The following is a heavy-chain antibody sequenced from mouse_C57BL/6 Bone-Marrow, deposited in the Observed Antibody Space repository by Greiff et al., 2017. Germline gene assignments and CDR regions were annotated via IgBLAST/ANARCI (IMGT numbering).Heavy chain of an antibody. Sequence: EVKLLESGGGLVQPGGSMKLSCVASGFTFSNYWMNWVRQSPEKGLEWVAEIRLKSNNYATHYAESVKGRFTISRDDSKSSVYLQMNNLRAEDTGIYYCNGNAYWGQGTLVTVSA. J-gene: IGHJ3*01. V-gene: IGHV6-6*02. D-gene: IGHD2-1*01. CDR2: IRLKSNNYAT. CDR1: GFTFSNYW. CDR3: NGNAY.